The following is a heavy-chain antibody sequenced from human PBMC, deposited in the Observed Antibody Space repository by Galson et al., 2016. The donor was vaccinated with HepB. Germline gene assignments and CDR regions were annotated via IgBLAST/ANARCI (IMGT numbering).Heavy chain of an antibody. CDR1: EFTFSNCP. D-gene: IGHD1-26*01. J-gene: IGHJ4*02. V-gene: IGHV3-30-3*01. Sequence: SLRLSCAASEFTFSNCPLHWVRQAPGKGLEWVAVLSHDGATKFYADSVRARFTISRDKSKTTVYLQMDGLSAEDTAVYYCAREWELGGYFDYWGQGTLVTVSS. CDR2: LSHDGATK. CDR3: AREWELGGYFDY.